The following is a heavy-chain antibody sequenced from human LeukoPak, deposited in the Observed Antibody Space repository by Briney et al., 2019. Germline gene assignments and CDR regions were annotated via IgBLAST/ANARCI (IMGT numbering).Heavy chain of an antibody. Sequence: SETLSLTCTVSGGSVSSGGYSWSWIRQPPGKGLEWIGYIYHSGSTYYNPSLKSRATISVDRSKNQFSLKLSSVTAADTAVYYCARAAGYYDSSGRNWFDPWGQGTLVTVSS. CDR1: GGSVSSGGYS. CDR3: ARAAGYYDSSGRNWFDP. J-gene: IGHJ5*02. CDR2: IYHSGST. D-gene: IGHD3-22*01. V-gene: IGHV4-30-2*01.